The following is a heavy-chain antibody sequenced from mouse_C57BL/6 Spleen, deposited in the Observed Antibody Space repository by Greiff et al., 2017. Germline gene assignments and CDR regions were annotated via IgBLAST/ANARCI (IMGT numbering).Heavy chain of an antibody. J-gene: IGHJ3*01. CDR3: ARVITPFAY. CDR1: GFTFSSYA. CDR2: ISDGGSYT. D-gene: IGHD1-1*01. V-gene: IGHV5-4*03. Sequence: EVKLMESGGGLVKPGGSLKLSCAASGFTFSSYAMSWVRQTPEKRLEWVATISDGGSYTYYPDNVKGRFTISRDNAKNNLYLQMSHLKSEDTAMYYCARVITPFAYWGQGTLVTVSA.